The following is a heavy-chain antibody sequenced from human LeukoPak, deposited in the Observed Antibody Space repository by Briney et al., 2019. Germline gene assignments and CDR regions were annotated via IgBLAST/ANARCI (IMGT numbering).Heavy chain of an antibody. D-gene: IGHD3-16*01. CDR1: GFTFSSYS. Sequence: GGSLRLSCAASGFTFSSYSMNWVRQAPGKGLEWVGRLKSKKAGGTTDYAAPVKGRFTISRDDSKDTLYLQMNNLKTEDTAVYFCTTDDYYEKTPVDFDSFDIWGQGTMVTVSS. V-gene: IGHV3-15*01. CDR3: TTDDYYEKTPVDFDSFDI. CDR2: LKSKKAGGTT. J-gene: IGHJ3*02.